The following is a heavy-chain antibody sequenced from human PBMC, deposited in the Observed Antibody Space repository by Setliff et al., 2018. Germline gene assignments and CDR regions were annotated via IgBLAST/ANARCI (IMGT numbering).Heavy chain of an antibody. CDR1: GGSLSGHY. D-gene: IGHD1-26*01. Sequence: PSETLSLTCAVSGGSLSGHYWTWIRQTPEKGLEWIGQINEAGSTIHTPSLKSRVTILVGTSKSQFFLDLTSVTAADSAVYYCARGRYSSDDSSSSYRGGFYYFDLWGQGTLVTVSS. V-gene: IGHV4-34*01. CDR3: ARGRYSSDDSSSSYRGGFYYFDL. CDR2: INEAGST. J-gene: IGHJ4*02.